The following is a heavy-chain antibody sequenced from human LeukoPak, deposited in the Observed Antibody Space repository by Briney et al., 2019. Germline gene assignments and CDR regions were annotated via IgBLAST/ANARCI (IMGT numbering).Heavy chain of an antibody. CDR3: AKGWSHDTGGYFDS. CDR1: GFTFSGSA. D-gene: IGHD3-3*01. Sequence: GGSLRLSCAASGFTFSGSAKHWVRQASGKGLEWVGRIRSKANSYATAYAASVKGRFTISRDDSKNTLYLQMNSLTAEDTAVYYCAKGWSHDTGGYFDSWGQGTLVTVSS. CDR2: IRSKANSYAT. J-gene: IGHJ4*02. V-gene: IGHV3-73*01.